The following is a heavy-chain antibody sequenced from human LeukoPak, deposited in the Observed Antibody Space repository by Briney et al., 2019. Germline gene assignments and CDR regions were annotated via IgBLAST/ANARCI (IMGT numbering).Heavy chain of an antibody. V-gene: IGHV3-30*18. CDR3: AKDSGGYGDSLHFDY. D-gene: IGHD4-17*01. J-gene: IGHJ4*02. CDR1: GFTFSSYG. CDR2: ILYDGSNK. Sequence: GRSLRLSCAASGFTFSSYGMHWVRQAPGKGLEWVAVILYDGSNKYYADSVKGRFTISRDNSKNTLYLQINSLRAEDTAVYYCAKDSGGYGDSLHFDYWGQGTLVTVSS.